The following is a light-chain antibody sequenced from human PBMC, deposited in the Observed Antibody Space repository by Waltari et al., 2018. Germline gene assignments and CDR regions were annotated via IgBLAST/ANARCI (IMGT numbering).Light chain of an antibody. V-gene: IGLV3-1*01. Sequence: SYELTQPPSLSVSPGQTATITCSGDKLEDKYGSWYQQKSGQSPLLVIFQDSRRPSGIPERFSGSSSGNTATLTISGTQTLDEADYYCQAWDSRTYVVFGGGTRVTVL. CDR2: QDS. CDR1: KLEDKY. J-gene: IGLJ2*01. CDR3: QAWDSRTYVV.